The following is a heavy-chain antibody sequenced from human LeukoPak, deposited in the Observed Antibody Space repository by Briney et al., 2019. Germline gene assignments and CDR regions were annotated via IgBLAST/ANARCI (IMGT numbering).Heavy chain of an antibody. CDR3: ARGPAKYYYDSSGYYYGASDAFDI. CDR2: IYYSGST. J-gene: IGHJ3*02. CDR1: GGSISSGGYY. Sequence: PSETLSLTCTVSGGSISSGGYYWSWIRQHPGKGLEWIGYIYYSGSTNYNPSLKSRLTISADTSKNQFSLKLSSVTAADTAVYYCARGPAKYYYDSSGYYYGASDAFDIWGQGTMVTVSS. V-gene: IGHV4-31*03. D-gene: IGHD3-22*01.